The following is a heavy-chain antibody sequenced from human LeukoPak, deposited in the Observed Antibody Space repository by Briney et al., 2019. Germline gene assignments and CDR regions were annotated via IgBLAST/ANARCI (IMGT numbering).Heavy chain of an antibody. V-gene: IGHV3-21*01. CDR2: ISSSSSYI. Sequence: GGSLRLSCAASVFTFSSYSMNWVRQAPGKGREWVSSISSSSSYIYYADSVKGRFTISRDNAKNSLYLQMNSLRAEDTAVYYCAGWFGEFDYWGQGTLVTVSS. D-gene: IGHD3-10*01. CDR1: VFTFSSYS. J-gene: IGHJ4*02. CDR3: AGWFGEFDY.